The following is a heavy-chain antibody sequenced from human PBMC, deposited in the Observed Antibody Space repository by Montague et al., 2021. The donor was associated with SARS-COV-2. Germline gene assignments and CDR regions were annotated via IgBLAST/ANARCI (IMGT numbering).Heavy chain of an antibody. D-gene: IGHD3-3*01. Sequence: SETLSLTCAVYGGSFSTYYWAWIRQYPGKGLEWIGHIDHSGNTNXXPSLKSRVSISVDTSSSQFSLYLTSVTAADAAVYYCARDQTVLEWIWYGMDVWGPGTTVTVSS. J-gene: IGHJ6*02. CDR3: ARDQTVLEWIWYGMDV. CDR1: GGSFSTYY. V-gene: IGHV4-34*01. CDR2: IDHSGNT.